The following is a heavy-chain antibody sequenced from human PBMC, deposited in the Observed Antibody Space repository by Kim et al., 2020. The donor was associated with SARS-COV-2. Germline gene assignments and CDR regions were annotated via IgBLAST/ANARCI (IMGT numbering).Heavy chain of an antibody. CDR1: GFTFSSYG. CDR3: AKDYGSGSYYFDY. V-gene: IGHV3-33*06. Sequence: GGSLRLSCAASGFTFSSYGMHWVRQAPGKGLEWVAVIWYDGSNKYYADSVKGRFTISRDNSKNTLYLQMNSLRAEDTAVYYCAKDYGSGSYYFDYWGQGTLVTVSS. J-gene: IGHJ4*02. D-gene: IGHD3-10*01. CDR2: IWYDGSNK.